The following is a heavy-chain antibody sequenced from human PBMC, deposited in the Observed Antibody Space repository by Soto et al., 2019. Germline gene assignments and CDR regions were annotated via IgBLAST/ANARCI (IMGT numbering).Heavy chain of an antibody. Sequence: GGSLRLSCAAAGFTFSSYGMHWVRQAPGKGLEWVAVISYDGSNKYYADSVKGRFTISRDNSKNTLYLQMNSLRAEDTAVYYCAKGRTVTTEYYFDYWGQGTLVT. CDR2: ISYDGSNK. CDR3: AKGRTVTTEYYFDY. J-gene: IGHJ4*02. V-gene: IGHV3-30*18. CDR1: GFTFSSYG. D-gene: IGHD4-17*01.